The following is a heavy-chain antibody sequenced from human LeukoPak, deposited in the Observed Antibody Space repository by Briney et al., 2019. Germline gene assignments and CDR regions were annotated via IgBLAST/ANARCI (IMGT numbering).Heavy chain of an antibody. V-gene: IGHV3-21*01. CDR2: ISSSSSYI. D-gene: IGHD3-10*01. J-gene: IGHJ4*02. CDR1: GFTFSSYS. Sequence: GGSLSLSCAASGFTFSSYSMNWVRQAPGKGLEWVSSISSSSSYIYYADSVKGRFTISRDNAKNSLYLQMNSLRAEDTAVYYCARGGIMVRGVIITQDFDYWGQGTLVTVSS. CDR3: ARGGIMVRGVIITQDFDY.